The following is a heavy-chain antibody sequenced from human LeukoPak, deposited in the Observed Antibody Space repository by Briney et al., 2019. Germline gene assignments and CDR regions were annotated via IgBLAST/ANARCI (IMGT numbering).Heavy chain of an antibody. CDR2: ISGRSDNT. D-gene: IGHD4-17*01. V-gene: IGHV3-23*01. Sequence: PGASLRLSCAASGFIFSNYAMYWVRQAPGRGLEWVSAISGRSDNTYYADSVKGRFTLSRDSSKNTLYLQMNSLRADDTAVYYCARVTVTKYFQHWGQGTLVTVSS. CDR3: ARVTVTKYFQH. J-gene: IGHJ1*01. CDR1: GFIFSNYA.